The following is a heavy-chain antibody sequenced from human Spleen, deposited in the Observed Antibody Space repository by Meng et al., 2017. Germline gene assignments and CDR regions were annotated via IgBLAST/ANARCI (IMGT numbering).Heavy chain of an antibody. V-gene: IGHV4-38-2*02. CDR3: ARGDIVVVPAAIHLPSFDY. CDR2: ISHSGST. J-gene: IGHJ4*02. CDR1: GYSISSGYF. D-gene: IGHD2-2*02. Sequence: SETLSLTCTVSGYSISSGYFWDWIRQPPGKGLEWIGSISHSGSTYYNPSLKSRVTISVDTSKNQFSLKVSSVTDADTAVYYCARGDIVVVPAAIHLPSFDYWGQGTLVTVSS.